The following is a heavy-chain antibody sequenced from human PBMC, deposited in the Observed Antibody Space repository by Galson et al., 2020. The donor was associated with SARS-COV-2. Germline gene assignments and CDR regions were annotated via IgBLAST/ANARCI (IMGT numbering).Heavy chain of an antibody. CDR3: ARLAPDNEFLSAYSHIYYYYMDV. Sequence: SETLSLTCTVSGGSISSTSYYWGWIRQPPGKGLEWIGTVYYTGRTQYTPSLKSRVTIYVDTSKNQLSLKLSSVTAAAPAVYYCARLAPDNEFLSAYSHIYYYYMDVWGKGTTVTVSS. CDR2: VYYTGRT. V-gene: IGHV4-39*01. CDR1: GGSISSTSYY. J-gene: IGHJ6*03. D-gene: IGHD3-3*01.